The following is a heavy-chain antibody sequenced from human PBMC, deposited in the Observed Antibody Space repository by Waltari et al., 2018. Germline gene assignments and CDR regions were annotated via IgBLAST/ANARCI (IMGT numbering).Heavy chain of an antibody. CDR2: ISSDGSRK. CDR1: GFPSISSG. V-gene: IGHV3-30*03. J-gene: IGHJ6*02. D-gene: IGHD2-8*02. Sequence: QVKLVESGGGVVQPGSSLRLSCAASGFPSISSGLHWVRQTPGRGLEWVAVISSDGSRKSYADSVKGRFSISRDNSKNSLSLEMNSLRPEDTAVYYCASCTGGNCYYYGFDVWGQGTTVTVSS. CDR3: ASCTGGNCYYYGFDV.